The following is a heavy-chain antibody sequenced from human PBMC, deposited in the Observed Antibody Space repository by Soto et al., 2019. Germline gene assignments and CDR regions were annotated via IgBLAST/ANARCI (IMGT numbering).Heavy chain of an antibody. Sequence: GGSLRLSCAASGFTFSSYAIHWVRQAPGKGLEWVAVISYDGSNKYYADSVKGRFTISRDNSKNTLYLQMNSLRAEDTAVYYCARDNGKLVGRLNYYYYGMDVWGQGTTVTVSS. J-gene: IGHJ6*02. V-gene: IGHV3-30-3*01. D-gene: IGHD1-1*01. CDR1: GFTFSSYA. CDR2: ISYDGSNK. CDR3: ARDNGKLVGRLNYYYYGMDV.